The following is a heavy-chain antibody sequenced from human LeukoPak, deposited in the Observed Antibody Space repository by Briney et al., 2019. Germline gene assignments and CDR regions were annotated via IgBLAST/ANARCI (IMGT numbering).Heavy chain of an antibody. D-gene: IGHD3-3*01. CDR1: GGSISSNF. V-gene: IGHV4-4*07. Sequence: SETLSLTCIVSGGSISSNFWSWIRQPAGKGLEWIGRIYSTGSTNYNPSLQSRVTMSVDTSKNQFSLKLSSVTAADTAVYYCARGVSVVGVLFSYFDYWGQGTLVTVSS. CDR2: IYSTGST. J-gene: IGHJ4*02. CDR3: ARGVSVVGVLFSYFDY.